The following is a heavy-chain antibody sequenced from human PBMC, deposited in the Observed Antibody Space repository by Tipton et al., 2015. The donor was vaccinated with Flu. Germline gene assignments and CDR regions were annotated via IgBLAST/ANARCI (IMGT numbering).Heavy chain of an antibody. Sequence: QLVQSGGGLVKPGGSLRISCAASGFPFSGYSMSWVRQAPGKGLEWVSAVSGGGAITYFADSVKGRFTISRDNSKNILYLQMNSLRADDTAVYSCAKVIPELVAGLDSWGKGTLVTVSS. CDR1: GFPFSGYS. V-gene: IGHV3-23*04. D-gene: IGHD6-19*01. J-gene: IGHJ4*02. CDR2: VSGGGAIT. CDR3: AKVIPELVAGLDS.